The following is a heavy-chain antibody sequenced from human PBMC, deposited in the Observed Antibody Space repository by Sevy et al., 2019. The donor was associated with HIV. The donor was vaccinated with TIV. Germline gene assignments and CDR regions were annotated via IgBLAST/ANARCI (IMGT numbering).Heavy chain of an antibody. CDR2: IIPIPGIP. Sequence: ASVKVSCKASGGTFSSYAINWVRQAPGQGLEWMGRIIPIPGIPNYAQKFQGRVTITPDKSTSTAYMELSSLRSEDTAVYYCARDASSYCTSYSCYGGWFDPWGQGTLVTVSS. J-gene: IGHJ5*02. V-gene: IGHV1-69*04. CDR1: GGTFSSYA. D-gene: IGHD2-2*01. CDR3: ARDASSYCTSYSCYGGWFDP.